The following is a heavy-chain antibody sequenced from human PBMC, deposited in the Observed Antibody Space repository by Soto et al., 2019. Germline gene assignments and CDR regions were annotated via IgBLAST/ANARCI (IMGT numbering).Heavy chain of an antibody. CDR2: IHYSGST. V-gene: IGHV4-39*01. D-gene: IGHD6-13*01. J-gene: IGHJ5*02. CDR1: GGSISSSTYY. Sequence: SETLSLTCTVSGGSISSSTYYWGWIRQPPGKGLEWIGSIHYSGSTFYNPSLKSRVTISVDTSKNQFSLKLSSVTAADTAVYYCARVRAPAGRGWFDPWGQGTLVTVSS. CDR3: ARVRAPAGRGWFDP.